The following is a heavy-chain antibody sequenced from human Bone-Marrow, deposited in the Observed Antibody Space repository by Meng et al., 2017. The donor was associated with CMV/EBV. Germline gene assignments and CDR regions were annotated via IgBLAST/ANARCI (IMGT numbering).Heavy chain of an antibody. CDR2: IYYSGST. V-gene: IGHV4-39*01. CDR1: GGSISSSSYY. Sequence: GSLRLSCTVSGGSISSSSYYWGWIRQPPGKGLEWIGSIYYSGSTYYNPSLKSRVTISVDTSKNQFSLKLSSVIAADTAVYYCARRQRGYRDWYFDLWGRDTLVTVSS. CDR3: ARRQRGYRDWYFDL. D-gene: IGHD5-18*01. J-gene: IGHJ2*01.